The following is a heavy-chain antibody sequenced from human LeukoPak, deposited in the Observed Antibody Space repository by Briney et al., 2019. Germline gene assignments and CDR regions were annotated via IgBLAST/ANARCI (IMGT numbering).Heavy chain of an antibody. D-gene: IGHD2-15*01. V-gene: IGHV4-34*01. CDR1: GGSFSGYY. CDR3: ARGRYCSGGSCYEG. CDR2: INHSGST. J-gene: IGHJ4*02. Sequence: KSSETLSLTCAVYGGSFSGYYWSWIRQPPGKGLEWIGEINHSGSTNYNPSLKSRVTISVDTSKNQFSLKLSSVTAADTAVYYCARGRYCSGGSCYEGWGQGTLVTVSS.